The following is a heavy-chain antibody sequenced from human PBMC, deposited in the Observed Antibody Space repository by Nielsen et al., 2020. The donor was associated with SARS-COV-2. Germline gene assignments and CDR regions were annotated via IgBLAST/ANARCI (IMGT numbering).Heavy chain of an antibody. J-gene: IGHJ4*02. CDR2: ISHSGST. D-gene: IGHD1-26*01. V-gene: IGHV4-34*01. CDR3: ARAVGATTVDY. Sequence: SETLSLTCAVYDGSFNGYYWSWIRQPPGKGLEWIGEISHSGSTNYNPSLKSRVTISVDTSKNQFSLKLSSVTAADTAVYYCARAVGATTVDYWGQGTLVTVSS. CDR1: DGSFNGYY.